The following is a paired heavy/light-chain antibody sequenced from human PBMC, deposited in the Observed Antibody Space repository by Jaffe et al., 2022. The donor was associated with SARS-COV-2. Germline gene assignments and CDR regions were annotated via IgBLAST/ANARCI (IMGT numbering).Light chain of an antibody. J-gene: IGKJ4*01. V-gene: IGKV2-28*01. CDR2: LGS. Sequence: DIVMTQSPLSLPVTPGEPASISCRSSQSLLHSNGYNYLDWYLQKPGQSPQLLIYLGSNRASGVPDRFSGSGSGTDFTLKISRVEAEDVGVYYCMQALQTALTFGGGTKVEIK. CDR3: MQALQTALT. CDR1: QSLLHSNGYNY.
Heavy chain of an antibody. CDR3: ARAEYDYVWGSYRYPFAFDI. V-gene: IGHV4-30-2*01. J-gene: IGHJ3*02. D-gene: IGHD3-16*02. Sequence: QLQLQESGSGLVKPSQTLSLTCAVSGGSISSGGYSWSWIRQPPGKGLEWIGYIYHSGSTYYNPSLKSRVTISVDRSKNQFSLKLSSVTAADTAVYYCARAEYDYVWGSYRYPFAFDIWGQGTMVTVSS. CDR2: IYHSGST. CDR1: GGSISSGGYS.